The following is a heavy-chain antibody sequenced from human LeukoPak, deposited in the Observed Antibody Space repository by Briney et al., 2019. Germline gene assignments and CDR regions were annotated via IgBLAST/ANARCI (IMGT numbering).Heavy chain of an antibody. CDR2: IYHSGTT. CDR1: GRSISSGGYS. V-gene: IGHV4-30-2*01. J-gene: IGHJ4*02. Sequence: SETLSLTCAVSGRSISSGGYSGSWIRQPPGKGLEWIVYIYHSGTTYYTPSLKSRVTISLDRSKNPFSLKMSSVTAADTAVYYCARANYGDGITFDYWGQGTLVTVSS. CDR3: ARANYGDGITFDY. D-gene: IGHD4-17*01.